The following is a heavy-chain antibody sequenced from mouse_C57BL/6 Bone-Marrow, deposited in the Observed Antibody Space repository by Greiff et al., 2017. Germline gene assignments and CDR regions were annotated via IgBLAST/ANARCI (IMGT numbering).Heavy chain of an antibody. CDR1: GFSLTSYG. Sequence: VMLVESGPGLVQPSQSLSITCTVSGFSLTSYGVHWVRQSPGKGLEWLGVIWRGGSTDYNAAFMSRLSIPKDNSKCQVFFKMNSLQANDTAIYYCAKKGDWEKDAMDYWGKGTSVTVSS. D-gene: IGHD4-1*01. V-gene: IGHV2-5*01. CDR2: IWRGGST. J-gene: IGHJ4*01. CDR3: AKKGDWEKDAMDY.